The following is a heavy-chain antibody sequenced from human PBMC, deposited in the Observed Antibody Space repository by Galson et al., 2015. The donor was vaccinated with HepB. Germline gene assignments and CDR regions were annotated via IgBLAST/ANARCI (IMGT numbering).Heavy chain of an antibody. CDR1: GFTFSNYG. CDR2: ASKTVPTT. D-gene: IGHD3-3*02. CDR3: AKRDTISQYFFDY. V-gene: IGHV3-23*01. Sequence: SLRLSCAASGFTFSNYGMSWVRQAPGEGLEWVSTASKTVPTTYYADSVRGRFPISRDNSRNIVYLQMNSLRDEDTAVYYCAKRDTISQYFFDYWGQGILVTVSS. J-gene: IGHJ4*02.